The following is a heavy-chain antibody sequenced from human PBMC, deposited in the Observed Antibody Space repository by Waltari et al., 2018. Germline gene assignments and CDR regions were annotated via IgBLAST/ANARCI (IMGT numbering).Heavy chain of an antibody. CDR3: ARDLVRAGYSSGWYLGDY. V-gene: IGHV3-48*03. Sequence: EVQLVESGGGLVQPGGSLRLSCAASGFTFSSYEMNWVRQAPGKGLEWVSYISSSGSTIYYADSGKGRFSISRDNAKNSLYLQMNSLRAEDTAVYYCARDLVRAGYSSGWYLGDYWGQGTLVTVSS. CDR1: GFTFSSYE. J-gene: IGHJ4*02. D-gene: IGHD6-19*01. CDR2: ISSSGSTI.